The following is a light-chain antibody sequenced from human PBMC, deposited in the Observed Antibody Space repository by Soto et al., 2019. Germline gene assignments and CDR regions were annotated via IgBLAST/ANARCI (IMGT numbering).Light chain of an antibody. V-gene: IGKV3-11*01. CDR3: QQCANWPPKWT. J-gene: IGKJ1*01. CDR1: QSISTF. Sequence: EVVSTQSPVTLSLSPGERAALSCMASQSISTFLAWYQQKPGQVPRLLIYDASKRATGIPARFSGSGSGTYFTLTISSLEPEDFAVYYWQQCANWPPKWTFGQGTKLEIK. CDR2: DAS.